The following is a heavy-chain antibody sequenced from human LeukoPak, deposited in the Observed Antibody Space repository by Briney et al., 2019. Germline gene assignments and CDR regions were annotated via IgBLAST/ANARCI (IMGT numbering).Heavy chain of an antibody. CDR3: ARGPAGYN. CDR2: IYSGGST. Sequence: GGSLRLSCAASGFTVSSNHMSWVRQAPGKGLEWVSVIYSGGSTDYADSVKSRFTISRDNLKNTLYLQMNSLRAEDTAVYYCARGPAGYNWGQGTLVTFSS. V-gene: IGHV3-53*01. D-gene: IGHD1-1*01. J-gene: IGHJ4*02. CDR1: GFTVSSNH.